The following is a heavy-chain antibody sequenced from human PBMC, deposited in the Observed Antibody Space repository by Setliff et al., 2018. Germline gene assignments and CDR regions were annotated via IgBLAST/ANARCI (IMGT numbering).Heavy chain of an antibody. CDR1: GYSIKSDYY. D-gene: IGHD6-13*01. Sequence: SETLSLTCTVSGYSIKSDYYWGWIRKPPGKGLEWIGSLYHTGSTDYKPSLNSRVTISVDTSKNQFSLKLTSVTAADTAVYYCALSLAAAGHDAFDIWGQGTMVTVSS. V-gene: IGHV4-38-2*02. CDR3: ALSLAAAGHDAFDI. J-gene: IGHJ3*02. CDR2: LYHTGST.